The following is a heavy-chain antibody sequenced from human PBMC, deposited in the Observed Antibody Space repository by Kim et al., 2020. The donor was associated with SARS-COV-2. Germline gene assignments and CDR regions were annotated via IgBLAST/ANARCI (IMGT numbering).Heavy chain of an antibody. CDR3: ARHRDPPVADSRGEFDP. CDR2: IYYSGST. D-gene: IGHD6-19*01. Sequence: SETLSLTCTVSGGSISSSSYYWGWIRQPPGKGLEWIGSIYYSGSTYYNPSLKSRVTISVDTSKNQFSLKLSSVTAADTAVYYCARHRDPPVADSRGEFDPWGQGTLVTVSS. J-gene: IGHJ5*02. V-gene: IGHV4-39*01. CDR1: GGSISSSSYY.